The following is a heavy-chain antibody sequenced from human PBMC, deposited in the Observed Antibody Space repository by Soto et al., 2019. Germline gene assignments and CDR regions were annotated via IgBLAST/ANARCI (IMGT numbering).Heavy chain of an antibody. Sequence: QVQLVQSGAEVKKPGASVKVSCKASGYTFTSYYMHWVRQAPGQGLEWMGMINPSGGSTSYAQKSQGTXTXTXXTSTSTVYMALSSLRSEDTAVYYCTRGFSTVLGVYWGQGALVTVSS. J-gene: IGHJ4*02. V-gene: IGHV1-46*03. CDR3: TRGFSTVLGVY. CDR2: INPSGGST. CDR1: GYTFTSYY. D-gene: IGHD2-8*01.